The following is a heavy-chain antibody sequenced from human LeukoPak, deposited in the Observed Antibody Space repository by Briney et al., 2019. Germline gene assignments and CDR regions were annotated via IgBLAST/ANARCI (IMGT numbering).Heavy chain of an antibody. D-gene: IGHD4-23*01. CDR3: ARDFYGGPYYFDY. CDR2: TYYRSEWYT. V-gene: IGHV6-1*01. Sequence: SQTLSLTCAISGDSVSSNSAAWNWIRQSPSRGLEWLGRTYYRSEWYTDYAISVKSRVTINPDTSKNQFSLQLKSVNPDDTAIYYCARDFYGGPYYFDYWGQGTLVTVSS. CDR1: GDSVSSNSAA. J-gene: IGHJ4*02.